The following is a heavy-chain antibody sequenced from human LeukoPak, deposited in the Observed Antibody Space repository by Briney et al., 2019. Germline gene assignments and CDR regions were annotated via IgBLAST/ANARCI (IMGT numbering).Heavy chain of an antibody. CDR1: GFTFCSYW. CDR3: ARENCGSTSCYWGFDY. D-gene: IGHD2-2*01. V-gene: IGHV3-74*01. CDR2: INSDGGTT. Sequence: GGSLRLSCAASGFTFCSYWIHWVRQAPGKGLVWVSRINSDGGTTTYADSVKGRITISRDNAKNTLYLQMSSLRVEDTAMYYCARENCGSTSCYWGFDYWGLGTLVTVSS. J-gene: IGHJ4*02.